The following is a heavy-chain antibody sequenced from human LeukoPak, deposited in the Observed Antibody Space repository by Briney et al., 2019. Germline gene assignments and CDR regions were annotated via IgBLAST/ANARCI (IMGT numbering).Heavy chain of an antibody. CDR3: ARRPGGVQLWSDWADKRYYFDY. J-gene: IGHJ4*02. V-gene: IGHV4-61*02. Sequence: PSETLSLTCTVSGDSISSGDYYWSWIRQPAGKGLEWIGRISSSGSTNYNPSLKSRVTISVDTSKNQFSLKLSSVTAADTAVYFCARRPGGVQLWSDWADKRYYFDYWGQGTLVTVSS. CDR2: ISSSGST. D-gene: IGHD5-18*01. CDR1: GDSISSGDYY.